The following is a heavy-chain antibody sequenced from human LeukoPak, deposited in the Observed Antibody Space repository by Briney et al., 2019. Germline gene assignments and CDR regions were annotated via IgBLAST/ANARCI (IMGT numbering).Heavy chain of an antibody. D-gene: IGHD2-2*01. Sequence: SSETLSLTCTVSGGSISSSTYYWGWIRQPPGKGREWIGTIYDRGSTYYNASLKSRVTISVDTSRNQFSLKLSTVTAADTAVYYCARAYCSSASCAKLGYFDYWGQGTLVTVSS. J-gene: IGHJ4*02. CDR3: ARAYCSSASCAKLGYFDY. CDR2: IYDRGST. CDR1: GGSISSSTYY. V-gene: IGHV4-39*01.